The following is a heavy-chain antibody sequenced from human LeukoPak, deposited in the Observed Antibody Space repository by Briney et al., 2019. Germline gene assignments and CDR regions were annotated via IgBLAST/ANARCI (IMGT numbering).Heavy chain of an antibody. D-gene: IGHD3-22*01. CDR1: GFTFSSYD. V-gene: IGHV3-13*01. CDR2: IGTAGDT. J-gene: IGHJ4*02. CDR3: ARAPYYYDSSGYTFDY. Sequence: GGSLILSCAASGFTFSSYDMHWVRQATGKGLEWVSAIGTAGDTYYPGSVKGRFTISRENAKNSLYLQMNSLRAEDTAVYYCARAPYYYDSSGYTFDYWGQGTLVTVSS.